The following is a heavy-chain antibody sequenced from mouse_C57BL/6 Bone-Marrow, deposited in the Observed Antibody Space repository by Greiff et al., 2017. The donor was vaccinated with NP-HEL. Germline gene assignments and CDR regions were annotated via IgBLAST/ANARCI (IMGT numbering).Heavy chain of an antibody. CDR1: GFTFSDYG. CDR2: ISNLAYSI. D-gene: IGHD2-3*01. J-gene: IGHJ3*01. CDR3: ARRIYDGYYTWFAY. V-gene: IGHV5-15*01. Sequence: EVQGVESGGGLVQPGGSLKLSCAASGFTFSDYGMAWVRQAPRKGPEWVAFISNLAYSIYYADSVTGRFTISRENAKNTLYLEMSSLRSEDTAMYYSARRIYDGYYTWFAYWGQGTLVTVSA.